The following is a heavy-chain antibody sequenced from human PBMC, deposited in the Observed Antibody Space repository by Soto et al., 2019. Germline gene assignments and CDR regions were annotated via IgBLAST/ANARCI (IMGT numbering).Heavy chain of an antibody. J-gene: IGHJ5*02. Sequence: QVQLQESGPGLVKPSETLSLTCTVSGGSVSGGSYYWTWIRQPPGTGLEWIGYIYSSGSTNYNPSLKSRVTISVDTSKNHFSLKLSSVTAADTAVYYCAREAAWGQGTLVTVSS. CDR1: GGSVSGGSYY. CDR2: IYSSGST. CDR3: AREAA. V-gene: IGHV4-61*03.